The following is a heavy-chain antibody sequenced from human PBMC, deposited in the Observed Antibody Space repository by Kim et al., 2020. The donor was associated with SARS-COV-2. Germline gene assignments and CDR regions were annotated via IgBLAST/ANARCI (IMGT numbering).Heavy chain of an antibody. D-gene: IGHD6-6*01. V-gene: IGHV3-21*01. CDR1: GFTFSSYS. J-gene: IGHJ4*02. CDR2: ISSSSSYI. CDR3: ARDRGQLVPLFFFDY. Sequence: GGSLRLSCAASGFTFSSYSMNWVRQAPGKGLEWVSSISSSSSYIYYADSVKGRFTISRDNAKNSLYLQMNSLRAEDTAVYYCARDRGQLVPLFFFDYWGQGTLVTVSS.